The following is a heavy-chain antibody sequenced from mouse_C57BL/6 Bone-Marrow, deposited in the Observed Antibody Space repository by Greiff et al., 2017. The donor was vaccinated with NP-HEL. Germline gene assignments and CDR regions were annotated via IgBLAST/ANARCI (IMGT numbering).Heavy chain of an antibody. CDR1: GYTFTTYP. J-gene: IGHJ3*01. D-gene: IGHD2-4*01. CDR2: FHPYNDDT. CDR3: AIYYDYSPFAY. V-gene: IGHV1-47*01. Sequence: QVQLKESGAELVKPGASVKMSCKASGYTFTTYPIEWMKQNHGKSLEWIGNFHPYNDDTKYNEKFKGKATLTVEKSSITVYLEMSRLTSDDSAVYYCAIYYDYSPFAYWGQGTLVTVSA.